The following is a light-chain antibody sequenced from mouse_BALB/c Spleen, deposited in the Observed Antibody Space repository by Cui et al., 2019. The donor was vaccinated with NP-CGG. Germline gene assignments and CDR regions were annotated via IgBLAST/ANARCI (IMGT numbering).Light chain of an antibody. Sequence: QVVVTQDFAPTTSPGETVTLTCRSSTGAVTTSNHANWVQEKPDHLFTGLIGGTNNRAPGVPARFSGSLIGDKAALTITGAQTEDETIYFCALWYSNHWVFGGGTKLTVL. CDR3: ALWYSNHWV. CDR1: TGAVTTSNH. CDR2: GTN. J-gene: IGLJ1*01. V-gene: IGLV1*01.